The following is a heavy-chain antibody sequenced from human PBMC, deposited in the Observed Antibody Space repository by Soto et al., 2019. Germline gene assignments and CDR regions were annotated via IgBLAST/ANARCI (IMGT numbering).Heavy chain of an antibody. CDR1: GGSTSSGDYS. CDR3: ARGGRKLHLWHPFAY. CDR2: IYQRGST. J-gene: IGHJ4*02. V-gene: IGHV4-30-2*01. Sequence: QLQLQESGSGLVKPSQTLSLTCGVSGGSTSSGDYSWSWIRRPPGKGLEWIGYIYQRGSTYYNPSLKGRVTISLDRSKTYFSLNLTSVTAADTDVYYCARGGRKLHLWHPFAYWGQGTLVTVSS. D-gene: IGHD5-18*01.